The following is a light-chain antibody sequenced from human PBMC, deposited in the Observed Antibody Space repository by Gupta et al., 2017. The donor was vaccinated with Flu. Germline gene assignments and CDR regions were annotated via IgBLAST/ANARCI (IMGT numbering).Light chain of an antibody. CDR1: SSNIGSNG. CDR3: ASWDDSLRGVV. J-gene: IGLJ2*01. CDR2: NDN. V-gene: IGLV1-44*01. Sequence: QSVLTQPPSASGTPGQRVTIFCSGSSSNIGSNGVSWLQLLPGTAPNVLIYNDNQRPSGVPDRFSGSKSGTAASLAVSGPHAEDEADYYCASWDDSLRGVVFGGGTKLTVL.